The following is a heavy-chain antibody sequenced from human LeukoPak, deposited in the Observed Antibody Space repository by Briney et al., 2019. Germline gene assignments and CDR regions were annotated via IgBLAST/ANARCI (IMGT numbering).Heavy chain of an antibody. J-gene: IGHJ5*02. CDR2: ISSSGSTI. CDR3: ARDGVGSSSWTPNWFDP. V-gene: IGHV3-48*03. Sequence: GGSLRLSCAASGFTFSSYEMNWARQAPGKGLEWVSYISSSGSTIYYADSVKGRFTISRDNAKNSLYLQMNSLRAEDTAVYYCARDGVGSSSWTPNWFDPWGQGTLVTVSS. CDR1: GFTFSSYE. D-gene: IGHD6-13*01.